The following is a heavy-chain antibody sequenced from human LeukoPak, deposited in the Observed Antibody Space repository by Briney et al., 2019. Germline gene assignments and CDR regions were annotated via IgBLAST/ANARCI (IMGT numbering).Heavy chain of an antibody. CDR2: MSSTI. V-gene: IGHV3-11*01. J-gene: IGHJ4*02. CDR3: ARGSLHRTYYDYVWGSYRGFYFDY. Sequence: GGSLRLSCAASGFTFSDYYMSWIRQAPGKGLEWVSYMSSTIYYGDSVKGRFTISRDNAKNSLYLQMDSLRAEDTAVYYCARGSLHRTYYDYVWGSYRGFYFDYWGQGTLVTVSS. D-gene: IGHD3-16*02. CDR1: GFTFSDYY.